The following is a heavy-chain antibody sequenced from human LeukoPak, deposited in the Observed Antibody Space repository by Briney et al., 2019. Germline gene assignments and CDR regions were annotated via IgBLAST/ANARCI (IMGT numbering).Heavy chain of an antibody. Sequence: GGSLXLSCAASGFTFSSYGMXWVRQAPGKGXXXVAFISYDGSNKYYADSVKGRFTISRDNSKNTLYLQMNSLRVEDTAMYYCAKDVDTVMDWANDAFDVWGQGTMVIVSS. V-gene: IGHV3-30*18. CDR1: GFTFSSYG. CDR2: ISYDGSNK. CDR3: AKDVDTVMDWANDAFDV. J-gene: IGHJ3*01. D-gene: IGHD5-18*01.